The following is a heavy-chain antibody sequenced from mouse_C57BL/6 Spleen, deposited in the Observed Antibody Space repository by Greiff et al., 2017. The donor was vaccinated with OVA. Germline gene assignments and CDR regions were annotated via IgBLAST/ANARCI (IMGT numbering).Heavy chain of an antibody. CDR2: INPNNGGT. Sequence: EVKLQQSGPELVKPGASVKISCKASGYTFTDYYMNWVKQSHGKSLEWIGDINPNNGGTSYNQKFKGKATLTVDKSSSTAYMELRSLTSEDSAVYYCARRGTTKGRDWYFDVWGTGTTVTVSS. V-gene: IGHV1-26*01. CDR1: GYTFTDYY. CDR3: ARRGTTKGRDWYFDV. J-gene: IGHJ1*03. D-gene: IGHD1-1*01.